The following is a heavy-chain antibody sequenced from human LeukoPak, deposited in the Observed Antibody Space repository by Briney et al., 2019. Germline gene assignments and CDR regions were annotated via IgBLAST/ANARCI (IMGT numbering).Heavy chain of an antibody. Sequence: PGGSLRLSCAGSGFIFNNYAMHWVRQPPGKGLEWVSGISWNSGSIDYADSVKGRFTVSRDSAKNSLYLQMNSLRPEDTALYYCVKDMNPGGADVWGQGTTVTVSS. D-gene: IGHD3-10*01. V-gene: IGHV3-9*01. CDR1: GFIFNNYA. CDR3: VKDMNPGGADV. J-gene: IGHJ6*02. CDR2: ISWNSGSI.